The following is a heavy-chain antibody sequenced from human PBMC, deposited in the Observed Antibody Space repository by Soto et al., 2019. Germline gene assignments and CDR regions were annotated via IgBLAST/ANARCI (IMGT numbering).Heavy chain of an antibody. J-gene: IGHJ4*02. Sequence: QVQLQESGPGLVKPSETLSLTCTVSGDSMSGYHWNWIRQPPGKGLQWIGYFHNSGSTTYDSSLXXXXXXXXXXXXXXXXXXXXXXXXXXXXXXXXXXXXVXGYSFFDYWGQGILVTVSS. D-gene: IGHD2-15*01. CDR1: GDSMSGYH. CDR3: XXXXVXGYSFFDY. V-gene: IGHV4-4*08. CDR2: FHNSGST.